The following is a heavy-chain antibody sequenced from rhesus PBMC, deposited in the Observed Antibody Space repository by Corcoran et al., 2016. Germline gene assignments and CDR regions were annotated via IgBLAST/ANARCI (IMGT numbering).Heavy chain of an antibody. Sequence: EVQLVESGGGLVQPGGSLRLSCAASGFTFSSYGMHWVRQAPGKGLEWVAVKSYDGRKHNYVNSLKDRFTLSRDNSKNMLYLQMNNLKLEDTAVYYCARAYYYDSGYYPRGLYWGQGVLVTVSS. V-gene: IGHV3-54*02. CDR3: ARAYYYDSGYYPRGLY. D-gene: IGHD3-28*01. CDR1: GFTFSSYG. CDR2: KSYDGRKH. J-gene: IGHJ4*01.